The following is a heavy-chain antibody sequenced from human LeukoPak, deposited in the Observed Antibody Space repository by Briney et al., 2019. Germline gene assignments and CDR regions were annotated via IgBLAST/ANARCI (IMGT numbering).Heavy chain of an antibody. CDR1: GGSISSYY. J-gene: IGHJ5*02. V-gene: IGHV4-59*08. CDR3: ARHSNYGSGSYYRYWFDP. CDR2: IYYSGST. Sequence: SETLSLTCTVSGGSISSYYWSWIRQPPGKGLEWIGYIYYSGSTNYNPSLKSRVTISVDTSKDQFSLKLSSVTAADTAVYYCARHSNYGSGSYYRYWFDPWGQGTLVTVSS. D-gene: IGHD3-10*01.